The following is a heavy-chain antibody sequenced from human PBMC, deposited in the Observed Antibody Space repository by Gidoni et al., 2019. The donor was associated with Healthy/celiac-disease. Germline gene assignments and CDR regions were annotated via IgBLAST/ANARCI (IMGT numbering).Heavy chain of an antibody. D-gene: IGHD3-10*01. Sequence: EVQLLESGGGLVQPGGSLRLSCAASGFPFSSYAMSWVRQAPGKGLELVSAISGSGGSTYYAASVKGRFTISRDNSKNTLYLQMNSLRAEDTSVYYCAKALYGSGSYYGYWGQGTLVTVSS. V-gene: IGHV3-23*01. J-gene: IGHJ4*02. CDR2: ISGSGGST. CDR3: AKALYGSGSYYGY. CDR1: GFPFSSYA.